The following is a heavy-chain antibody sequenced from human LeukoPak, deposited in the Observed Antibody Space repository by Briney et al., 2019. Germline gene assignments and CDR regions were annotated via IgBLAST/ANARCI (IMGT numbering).Heavy chain of an antibody. CDR1: GFTFSSYA. D-gene: IGHD2/OR15-2a*01. V-gene: IGHV3-23*01. Sequence: GGSLRLSCAASGFTFSSYAMSWVRQAPGKGLEWVSAISGSGGSTYDAASVKGRFTISRDNSKNTLYLQMNSLRAEDTAVYYCAKGEELLSDYWGQGTLVTVSS. CDR3: AKGEELLSDY. CDR2: ISGSGGST. J-gene: IGHJ4*02.